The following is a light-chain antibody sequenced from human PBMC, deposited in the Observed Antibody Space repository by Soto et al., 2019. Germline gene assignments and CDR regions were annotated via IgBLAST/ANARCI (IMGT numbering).Light chain of an antibody. V-gene: IGLV1-44*01. CDR1: SSNIGSNT. CDR3: AAWDDSLSGVV. CDR2: NNN. J-gene: IGLJ2*01. Sequence: QSVLTQPPSASGTPGQRVTISCSGGSSNIGSNTVNWYQQLPATAPKLLIYNNNQRPSGVPDRFSGSKSGTSASLAISGLQSEDEADYYCAAWDDSLSGVVFGGGTQLTVL.